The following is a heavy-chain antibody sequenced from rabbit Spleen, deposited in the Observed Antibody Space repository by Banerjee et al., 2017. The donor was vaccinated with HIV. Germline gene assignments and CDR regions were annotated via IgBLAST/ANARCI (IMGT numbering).Heavy chain of an antibody. CDR3: ARVPTSGNNQLSRLDL. V-gene: IGHV1S45*01. J-gene: IGHJ3*01. D-gene: IGHD1-1*01. CDR1: GFSFSSSYW. Sequence: QEQLVESGGGLVQPEGSLTLTCTASGFSFSSSYWICWVRQAPGKGLEWIACIYGGSSGSNYYASWAKGRFTISKTSSTTVTLQMTSLTGADTATYFCARVPTSGNNQLSRLDLWGQGTLVTVS. CDR2: IYGGSSGSN.